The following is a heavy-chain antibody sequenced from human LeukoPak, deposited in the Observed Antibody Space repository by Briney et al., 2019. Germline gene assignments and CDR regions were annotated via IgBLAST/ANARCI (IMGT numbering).Heavy chain of an antibody. D-gene: IGHD3-10*01. CDR3: ARKFLGSRGYYFDY. Sequence: ASVKVSCKASGYTFTSYDINWVRQATGQGLEWMGWMNPNTGNTGYAQKFRGRVTMTRNTSIRTAYMELSSLSSEDTAVYYCARKFLGSRGYYFDYWGQGTLVTVSS. V-gene: IGHV1-8*01. CDR2: MNPNTGNT. J-gene: IGHJ4*02. CDR1: GYTFTSYD.